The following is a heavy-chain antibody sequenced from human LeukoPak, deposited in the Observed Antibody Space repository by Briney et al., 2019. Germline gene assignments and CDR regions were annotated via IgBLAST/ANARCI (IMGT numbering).Heavy chain of an antibody. J-gene: IGHJ4*02. Sequence: ASVKVSCKASGYTFTGYYMHWVRQAPGQGLEWMGWINPNSGATNYPQNFQGRVTVTRDTSISTAYMELSRLRSDDTAVYYCARGLRDYYHRSGYLNYYDYWGQGTLVTVSS. D-gene: IGHD3-22*01. CDR2: INPNSGAT. V-gene: IGHV1-2*02. CDR1: GYTFTGYY. CDR3: ARGLRDYYHRSGYLNYYDY.